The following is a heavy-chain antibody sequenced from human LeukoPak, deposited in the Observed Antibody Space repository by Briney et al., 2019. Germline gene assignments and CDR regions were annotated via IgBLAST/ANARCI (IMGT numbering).Heavy chain of an antibody. Sequence: GGSLRLSCAASGFTFSDYSMIWVRQGPGMGLEWVSALSGSGRTTYYADSVKGRFTISRDNSKNTLYLQMNSLRAEDTAVYYCATESGGPVYYDFWSGYPIDYWGQGTLVTVSS. D-gene: IGHD3-3*01. CDR1: GFTFSDYS. V-gene: IGHV3-23*01. CDR2: LSGSGRTT. J-gene: IGHJ4*02. CDR3: ATESGGPVYYDFWSGYPIDY.